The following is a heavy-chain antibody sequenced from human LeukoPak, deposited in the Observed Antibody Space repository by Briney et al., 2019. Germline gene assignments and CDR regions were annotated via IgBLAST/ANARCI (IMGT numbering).Heavy chain of an antibody. J-gene: IGHJ4*02. CDR2: IKSKTDGGTT. V-gene: IGHV3-15*01. CDR1: GFTFSNAW. D-gene: IGHD6-19*01. CDR3: TTVVIAVAGYQFDY. Sequence: GGSLRLSCVASGFTFSNAWMSWVRQAPGKGLEWVGRIKSKTDGGTTDYAAPVKGRFTISRDDSKNTLYLQMNSLKTKDTAVYYCTTVVIAVAGYQFDYWGQGTLVTVSS.